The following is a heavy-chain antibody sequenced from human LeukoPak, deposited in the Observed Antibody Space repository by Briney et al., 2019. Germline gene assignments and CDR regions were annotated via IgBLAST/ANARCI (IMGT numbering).Heavy chain of an antibody. V-gene: IGHV1-24*01. J-gene: IGHJ5*02. CDR3: ATNVFTNYDILTGYSP. CDR1: GYTLTELS. CDR2: FDPEDGET. Sequence: GASVKVSCKVSGYTLTELSMHWVRQAPGKGLEWMGGFDPEDGETIYAQKFQGRVTMTEDTSTDTAYMELSSLRSDDTAVYCCATNVFTNYDILTGYSPWGQGTLVTVSS. D-gene: IGHD3-9*01.